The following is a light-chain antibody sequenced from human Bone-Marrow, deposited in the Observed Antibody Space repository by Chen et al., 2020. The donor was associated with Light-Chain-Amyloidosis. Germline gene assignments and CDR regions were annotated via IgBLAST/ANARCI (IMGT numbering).Light chain of an antibody. V-gene: IGLV3-25*03. J-gene: IGLJ2*01. CDR2: RDT. Sequence: SYELTQPPSVSGSPGQPARITCSGDDLPTKYAYWYQQKPGPAPVLVIHRDTERPSGISERFSGSSSGTTATLTISGVQAEDEADYHCQSADSSGTYEVIFGGGTKLTVL. CDR3: QSADSSGTYEVI. CDR1: DLPTKY.